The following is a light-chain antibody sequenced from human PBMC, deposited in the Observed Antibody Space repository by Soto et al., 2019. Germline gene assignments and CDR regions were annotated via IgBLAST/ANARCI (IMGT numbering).Light chain of an antibody. CDR2: GAS. CDR1: QSVASNN. CDR3: QQRSNWPMIT. V-gene: IGKV3D-20*02. J-gene: IGKJ5*01. Sequence: EIVLTQSPGTLSLSRGERATLSCRASQSVASNNLAWYQQKPGQSPRLLIYGASSRARGIPARFSGSGSGTDFTLTISSLEPEDFAVYYCQQRSNWPMITFGQGTRLEIK.